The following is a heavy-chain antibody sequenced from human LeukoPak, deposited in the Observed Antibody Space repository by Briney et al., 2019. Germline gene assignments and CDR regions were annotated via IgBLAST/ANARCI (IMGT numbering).Heavy chain of an antibody. CDR2: ISNTGNHI. V-gene: IGHV3-48*03. CDR1: GFNFSYYE. D-gene: IGHD3-16*01. J-gene: IGHJ6*03. CDR3: ARVGGYYYYMDV. Sequence: GGSLRLSCAASGFNFSYYEMNWVRQAPGKGLEWVSFISNTGNHIYYADSVKGRFTISRDNAKNSLYLQMNSLRAEDTAVYYCARVGGYYYYMDVWGKGTTVTVSS.